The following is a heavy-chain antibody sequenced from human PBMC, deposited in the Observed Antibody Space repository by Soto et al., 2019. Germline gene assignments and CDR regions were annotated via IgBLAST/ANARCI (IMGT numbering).Heavy chain of an antibody. CDR3: AKDLGDYDILTGYKIPGDYYYYGMDV. CDR2: ISYDGSNK. CDR1: GFTFSSYG. J-gene: IGHJ6*02. Sequence: GGSLRLSCAASGFTFSSYGMHWVRQAPGKGLEWVAVISYDGSNKYYADSVKGRFTISRDNSKNTLYLQMNSLRAEDTAVYYCAKDLGDYDILTGYKIPGDYYYYGMDVWGQGTTVTVS. D-gene: IGHD3-9*01. V-gene: IGHV3-30*18.